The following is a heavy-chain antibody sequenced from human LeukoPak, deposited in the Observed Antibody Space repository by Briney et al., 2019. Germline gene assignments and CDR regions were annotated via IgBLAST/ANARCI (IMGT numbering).Heavy chain of an antibody. D-gene: IGHD6-19*01. CDR1: GGSISSYY. V-gene: IGHV4-59*08. CDR3: ARHRGSGVLIDY. Sequence: SETLSLTCTVSGGSISSYYWSWIRQPPGKGLEWIGYIYYSGSTNYNPSLKGRVTISVDTSKNQFSLKLSSVTAADTAVYYCARHRGSGVLIDYWGQGTLVTVSS. CDR2: IYYSGST. J-gene: IGHJ4*02.